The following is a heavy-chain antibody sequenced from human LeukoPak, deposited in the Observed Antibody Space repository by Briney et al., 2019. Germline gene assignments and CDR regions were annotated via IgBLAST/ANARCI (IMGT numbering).Heavy chain of an antibody. CDR1: GGTFGSYA. CDR2: IIPIFGTA. Sequence: ASVKVSCKASGGTFGSYAISWVRQAPGQGLEWMGRIIPIFGTANYAQKFQGRVTITTDESTSTAYMELSSLRSEDTAVYYCARDHDYGDYDVFVYWGQGTLVTVSS. D-gene: IGHD4-17*01. V-gene: IGHV1-69*05. J-gene: IGHJ4*02. CDR3: ARDHDYGDYDVFVY.